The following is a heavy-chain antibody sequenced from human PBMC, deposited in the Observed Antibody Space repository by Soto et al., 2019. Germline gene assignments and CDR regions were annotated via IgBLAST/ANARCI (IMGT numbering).Heavy chain of an antibody. CDR2: MNPNSGNT. V-gene: IGHV1-8*01. J-gene: IGHJ6*03. CDR1: GYTFTSYD. D-gene: IGHD2-15*01. CDR3: ARGFCSGGSCYSRMYYYYMAV. Sequence: ASVKVSCKASGYTFTSYDINWVRQATGQGLEWMGWMNPNSGNTGYAQKFQGRVTMTRNTPIRTAYMELSSLRSDDTAVYYCARGFCSGGSCYSRMYYYYMAVGGKGTRVT.